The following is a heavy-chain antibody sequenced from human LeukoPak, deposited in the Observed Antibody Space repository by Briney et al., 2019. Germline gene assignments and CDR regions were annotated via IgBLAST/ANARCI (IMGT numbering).Heavy chain of an antibody. Sequence: GGSLRLSCAASGFTFSSYSMNWVRQAPGKGLEWVSSISSSSSYIYYADSVKGRFTISRDNAKNPLYLQMNSLRAEDTAVYYCARGLNDYGDYSGWYFDLWGRGTLVTVSS. CDR3: ARGLNDYGDYSGWYFDL. J-gene: IGHJ2*01. V-gene: IGHV3-21*01. CDR2: ISSSSSYI. CDR1: GFTFSSYS. D-gene: IGHD4-17*01.